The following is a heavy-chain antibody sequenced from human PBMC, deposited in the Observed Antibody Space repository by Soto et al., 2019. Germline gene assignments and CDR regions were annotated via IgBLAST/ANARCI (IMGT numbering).Heavy chain of an antibody. D-gene: IGHD3-10*01. J-gene: IGHJ6*02. Sequence: SETLSLTCTVSGGSISIGGYSWRWIRQSPEKGPEWIGCIYPTGTTYYHPSLKSRVTISVETSRNKFSLNLTSVTAAETAVYYCARAPPGHDPRWVLWGQGTTITVSS. CDR1: GGSISIGGYS. CDR2: IYPTGTT. CDR3: ARAPPGHDPRWVL. V-gene: IGHV4-30-2*06.